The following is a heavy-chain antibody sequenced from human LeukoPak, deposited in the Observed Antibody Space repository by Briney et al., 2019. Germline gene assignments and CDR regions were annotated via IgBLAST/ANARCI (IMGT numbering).Heavy chain of an antibody. CDR3: ATVGGSYSDY. Sequence: ASVKVSCKISGYTFTDYYMHWVQQAPGKGLEWMGLVDPEDGETIYAEKFQGRVTITADTSTDTAYMELSSLRSEDTAVYYCATVGGSYSDYWGQGTLVTVSS. V-gene: IGHV1-69-2*01. D-gene: IGHD1-26*01. CDR1: GYTFTDYY. J-gene: IGHJ4*02. CDR2: VDPEDGET.